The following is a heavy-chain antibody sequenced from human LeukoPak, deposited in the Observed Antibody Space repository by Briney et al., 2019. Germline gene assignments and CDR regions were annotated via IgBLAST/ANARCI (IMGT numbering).Heavy chain of an antibody. V-gene: IGHV4-39*01. D-gene: IGHD6-19*01. Sequence: SIITINYYRGWISQPPGKRLEWIASIYYSGSTYYNPSLKSRVTISVDTSKNQFSLKLSSVTAADTAVYYCARRSSSGWTFDYWGQGTLVTVFS. CDR1: SIITINYY. CDR2: IYYSGST. CDR3: ARRSSSGWTFDY. J-gene: IGHJ4*02.